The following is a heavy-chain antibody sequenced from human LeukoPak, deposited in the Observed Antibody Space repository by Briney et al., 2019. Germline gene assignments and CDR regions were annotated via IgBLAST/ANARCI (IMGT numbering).Heavy chain of an antibody. J-gene: IGHJ4*02. CDR3: ASTFLTGLYAYPHGDY. CDR2: IYSGGST. V-gene: IGHV3-53*01. CDR1: GFTVSSNY. Sequence: PGGSLRLSCAASGFTVSSNYMSWVRQAPGKGLEWVSVIYSGGSTYYADSVKGRFTISRDNSKNTLYLQMNSLRAEDTAVYYCASTFLTGLYAYPHGDYWGQGTLVTVSS. D-gene: IGHD3-9*01.